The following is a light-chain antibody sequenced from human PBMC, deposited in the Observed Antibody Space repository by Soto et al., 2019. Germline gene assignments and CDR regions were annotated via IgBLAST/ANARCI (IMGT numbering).Light chain of an antibody. V-gene: IGKV3-20*01. Sequence: EIVLTQSPGTLSLSPGERATLSCRASQSVSSSYSAWYQQKPGQAPRPLIYGASSRAIGSPDRFSGSGSGTDFTLTISRLEPEDFAVYYCQQYGSSPWTFGQGTKVEIK. J-gene: IGKJ1*01. CDR3: QQYGSSPWT. CDR1: QSVSSSY. CDR2: GAS.